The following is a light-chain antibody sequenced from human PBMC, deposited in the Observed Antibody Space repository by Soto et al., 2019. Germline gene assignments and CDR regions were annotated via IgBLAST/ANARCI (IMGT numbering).Light chain of an antibody. V-gene: IGKV2-28*01. CDR2: LGS. CDR3: MQSRQTPPA. CDR1: QSLLHSNGYNY. J-gene: IGKJ1*01. Sequence: DIVMTQSPLSLPVTPGEPASISCRSSQSLLHSNGYNYLDWYLQKPGQSPQVLIYLGSNRASWVPDRFSGSGSGTDFTLKISRVEAEDVGVYYCMQSRQTPPAFGQGTKVEIK.